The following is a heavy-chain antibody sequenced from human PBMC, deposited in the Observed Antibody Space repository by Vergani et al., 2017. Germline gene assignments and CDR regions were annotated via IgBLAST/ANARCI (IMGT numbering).Heavy chain of an antibody. CDR2: INSDGSST. D-gene: IGHD3-3*01. CDR1: GFTFSSYW. CDR3: ARDLLPNYDFWSGYSHAYYYYYGMDV. J-gene: IGHJ6*02. Sequence: EVQLVESGGGLVQPGGSLRLSCAASGFTFSSYWMHWVRQAPGKGLVWVSRINSDGSSTSYADSVKGRFTISRDNAKNTLYLQMSSLRAEDTAVYYCARDLLPNYDFWSGYSHAYYYYYGMDVWGQGTTVTVSS. V-gene: IGHV3-74*01.